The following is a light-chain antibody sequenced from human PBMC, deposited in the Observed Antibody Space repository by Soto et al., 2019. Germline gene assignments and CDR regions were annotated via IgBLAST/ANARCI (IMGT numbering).Light chain of an antibody. V-gene: IGKV1-39*01. Sequence: DIPMTQSPSSLSASVGDRVTITCRASQSITSYLNWDQQKPGKAPKLLIYASSSLQSGVPSRFSGSGSGTDFTLTISSLQPADFATYYCQQSYSTPLTFGPGTKVDIK. J-gene: IGKJ3*01. CDR3: QQSYSTPLT. CDR1: QSITSY. CDR2: ASS.